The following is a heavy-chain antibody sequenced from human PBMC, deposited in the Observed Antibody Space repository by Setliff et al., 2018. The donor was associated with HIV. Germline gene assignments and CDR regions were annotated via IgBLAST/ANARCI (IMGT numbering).Heavy chain of an antibody. CDR2: IDHSGST. J-gene: IGHJ4*02. D-gene: IGHD6-19*01. CDR1: GGSLSGYY. Sequence: SETLSLTCAVYGGSLSGYYWSWIRQPPGKGLEWIGEIDHSGSTNYNPPLKSRVTISVDTSKNQFSLKLRSVTAVDTAVYYCARLSGDRYSIAWDYYIDYWGQGALVTVSS. CDR3: ARLSGDRYSIAWDYYIDY. V-gene: IGHV4-34*01.